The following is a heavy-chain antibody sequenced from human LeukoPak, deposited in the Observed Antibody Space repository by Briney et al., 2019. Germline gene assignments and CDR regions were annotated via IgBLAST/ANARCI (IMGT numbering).Heavy chain of an antibody. Sequence: GGSLRLSCAASGLTFSTYWMHWVRQAPGKGLAWVARINPDGSIRTYANSVQGRVTISRDTTKDTLFLQMNSLRAEDTAVYYCAREARVGGALQYWGQGTPVTVSS. V-gene: IGHV3-74*03. CDR1: GLTFSTYW. D-gene: IGHD1-26*01. CDR2: INPDGSIR. J-gene: IGHJ4*02. CDR3: AREARVGGALQY.